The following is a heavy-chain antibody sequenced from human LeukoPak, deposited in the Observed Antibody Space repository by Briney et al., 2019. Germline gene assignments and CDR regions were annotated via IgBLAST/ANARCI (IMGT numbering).Heavy chain of an antibody. D-gene: IGHD2-15*01. CDR3: AREVVAATAGQHYYYYMDV. CDR1: GYSIDNGYY. CDR2: IYHSGSA. V-gene: IGHV4-38-2*02. J-gene: IGHJ6*03. Sequence: SGTLSLTCSVSGYSIDNGYYWAWIRQPPGKGLEWIGSIYHSGSAYYNPSLKSRVTISVDKSKNQFSLKLSSVTAADTAVYYCAREVVAATAGQHYYYYMDVWGKGTTVTISS.